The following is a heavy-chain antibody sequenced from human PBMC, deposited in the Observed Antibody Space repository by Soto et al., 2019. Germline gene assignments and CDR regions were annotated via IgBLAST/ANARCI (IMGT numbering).Heavy chain of an antibody. V-gene: IGHV3-53*01. Sequence: GGSLRLSCAASGFTVSSNYMSWVRQAPGKGLEWVSVIYSGGSTYYADSVKGRFTISRDNSKNTLYLQMNSLRAEDTAVYYCARAFDFWSGYYDYWGQGTLVTVSS. CDR3: ARAFDFWSGYYDY. CDR2: IYSGGST. J-gene: IGHJ4*02. D-gene: IGHD3-3*01. CDR1: GFTVSSNY.